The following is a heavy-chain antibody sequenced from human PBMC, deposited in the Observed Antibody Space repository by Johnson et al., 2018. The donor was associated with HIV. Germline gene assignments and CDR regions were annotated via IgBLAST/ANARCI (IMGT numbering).Heavy chain of an antibody. D-gene: IGHD3-22*01. CDR1: GFTVSRNH. CDR3: ARVRTTMILGFDI. Sequence: VQLVESGGGLVQPGGSLRLSCAASGFTVSRNHMSWVRQAPGKGLEWVSIVYSGGNTYYADPVKGRFTISRDNSKDTLYLQMNSLRDEDTAVYYCARVRTTMILGFDIWGQGTMVTVSS. J-gene: IGHJ3*02. V-gene: IGHV3-66*01. CDR2: VYSGGNT.